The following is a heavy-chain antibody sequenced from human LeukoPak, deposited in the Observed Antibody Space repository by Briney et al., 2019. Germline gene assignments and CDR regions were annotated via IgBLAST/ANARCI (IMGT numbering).Heavy chain of an antibody. CDR3: ARVGYSSSWYEPGGY. CDR1: GYTFTSYG. V-gene: IGHV1-18*01. Sequence: GASVTVSCKASGYTFTSYGISWVRQAPGQGLEWMGWISTYNGDTNYAQKLQGRVTMTTDTSTSTAYMELRSLRSDDTAVYYCARVGYSSSWYEPGGYWGQGTLVTVSS. D-gene: IGHD6-13*01. CDR2: ISTYNGDT. J-gene: IGHJ4*02.